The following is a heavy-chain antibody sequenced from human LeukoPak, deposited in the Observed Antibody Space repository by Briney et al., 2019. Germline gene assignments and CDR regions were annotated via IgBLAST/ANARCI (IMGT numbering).Heavy chain of an antibody. CDR1: GYTFTGYY. CDR2: INPNTGDI. D-gene: IGHD6-13*01. Sequence: ASVRVSCKTSGYTFTGYYIHWVRQAPGQGREWLGWINPNTGDINYAQKFQGRVTTTRDTSISTAYMELSSLRSDDTAVYYCARDVSSVATAAPGHWGVDVWGQGTTVTVSS. CDR3: ARDVSSVATAAPGHWGVDV. J-gene: IGHJ6*02. V-gene: IGHV1-2*02.